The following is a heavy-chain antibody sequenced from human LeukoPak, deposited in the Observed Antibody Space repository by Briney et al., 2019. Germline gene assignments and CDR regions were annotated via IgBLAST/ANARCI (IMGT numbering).Heavy chain of an antibody. CDR3: ARAVDGSDAFDI. J-gene: IGHJ3*02. CDR2: IYHSGST. V-gene: IGHV4-31*03. Sequence: PSETLSLTCTVSGGSISSGGYYWSWIRQHPGKGLEWIGYIYHSGSTYYNPSLKSRVTISVDTSKNQFSLKLSSVTAADTAVYYCARAVDGSDAFDIWGQGTMVTVSS. D-gene: IGHD6-19*01. CDR1: GGSISSGGYY.